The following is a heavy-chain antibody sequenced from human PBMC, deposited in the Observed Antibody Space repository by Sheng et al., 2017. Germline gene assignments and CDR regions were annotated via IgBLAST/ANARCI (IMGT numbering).Heavy chain of an antibody. CDR3: AKETLGYCSSTSCDGPRYFDY. CDR2: ISYDGSNK. V-gene: IGHV3-30*18. CDR1: GFTFSSYG. Sequence: ESGGGVVQPGRSLRLSCAASGFTFSSYGMHWVRQAPGKGLEWVAVISYDGSNKYYADSVKGRFTISRDNSKNTLYLQMNSLRAEDTAVYYCAKETLGYCSSTSCDGPRYFDYWGQGTLVTVSS. D-gene: IGHD2-2*01. J-gene: IGHJ4*02.